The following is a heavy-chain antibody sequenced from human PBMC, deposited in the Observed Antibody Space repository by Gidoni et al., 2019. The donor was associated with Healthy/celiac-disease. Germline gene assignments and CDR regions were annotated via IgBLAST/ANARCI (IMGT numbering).Heavy chain of an antibody. CDR1: GFTFSSYT. Sequence: EVQLVESGGGLVKPGGSLRLSCAASGFTFSSYTMNWVRQAPGKGLEWVSSVISSSTYITFAASVKDRFTISTDNANNSLYLQMNSLRAEDTAVYYCARVIVPAASYYYYYYMDVWGEGTTVTVSS. CDR3: ARVIVPAASYYYYYYMDV. D-gene: IGHD2-2*01. CDR2: VISSSTYI. V-gene: IGHV3-21*01. J-gene: IGHJ6*03.